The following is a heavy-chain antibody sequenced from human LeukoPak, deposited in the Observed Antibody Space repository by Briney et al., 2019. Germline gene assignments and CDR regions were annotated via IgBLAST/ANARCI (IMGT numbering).Heavy chain of an antibody. D-gene: IGHD4-11*01. CDR3: ARGYLQPLDP. CDR1: GGSISTYY. Sequence: SETLSLTCTVPGGSISTYYWSWIRQPPGKGLEWIGYIFYSGNTNYNPSLKSRVTISLDASKNQFSLKLSSVTAADTAVYYCARGYLQPLDPWGQGTLVTVSS. V-gene: IGHV4-59*01. J-gene: IGHJ5*02. CDR2: IFYSGNT.